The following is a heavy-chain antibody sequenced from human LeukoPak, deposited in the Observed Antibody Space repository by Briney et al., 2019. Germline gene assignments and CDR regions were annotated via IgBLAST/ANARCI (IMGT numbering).Heavy chain of an antibody. CDR2: INPNSGGT. CDR1: GYTFTVYY. Sequence: ASVKVSCKASGYTFTVYYMHWVRQAPGQGLEWMGWINPNSGGTNYAQKFQGRVTMTRDTSISTAYMELSRLRSDDTAVYYCARQYSRGYHDSSGSLGEIDYWGQGTLVTVSS. J-gene: IGHJ4*02. CDR3: ARQYSRGYHDSSGSLGEIDY. D-gene: IGHD3-22*01. V-gene: IGHV1-2*02.